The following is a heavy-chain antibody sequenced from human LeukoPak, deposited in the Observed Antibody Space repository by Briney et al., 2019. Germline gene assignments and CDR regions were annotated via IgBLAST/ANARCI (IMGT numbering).Heavy chain of an antibody. Sequence: PSQTLSLTCTVSGGSISVGGYYWSWLRQPPGKGLEWIGFIYHDGGTYYNPSLKSRVTISVDRSKNQFSLMVTSLTAADTAVYFCARDGIVGVRGGDYFDYWGQGTLVTVSS. CDR1: GGSISVGGYY. CDR3: ARDGIVGVRGGDYFDY. CDR2: IYHDGGT. V-gene: IGHV4-30-2*01. J-gene: IGHJ4*02. D-gene: IGHD1-26*01.